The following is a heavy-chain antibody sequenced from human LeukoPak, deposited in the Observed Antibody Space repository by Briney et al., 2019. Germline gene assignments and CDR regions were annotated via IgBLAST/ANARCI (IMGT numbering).Heavy chain of an antibody. CDR3: ARGRYYGSGSRYYFDY. J-gene: IGHJ4*02. D-gene: IGHD3-10*01. V-gene: IGHV4-34*01. CDR2: INHSGST. Sequence: SETLSLTCAVYGGSFSGYYWSWIRQPPGKGLEWIGEINHSGSTNYNPSLKSRVTISVDTSKNQFSLKLSSVTAADTAVYYCARGRYYGSGSRYYFDYWGQGTLVTVSS. CDR1: GGSFSGYY.